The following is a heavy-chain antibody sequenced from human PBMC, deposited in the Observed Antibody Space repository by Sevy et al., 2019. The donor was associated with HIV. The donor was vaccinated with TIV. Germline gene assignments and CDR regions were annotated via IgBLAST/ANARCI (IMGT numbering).Heavy chain of an antibody. CDR2: ISKSGSTI. V-gene: IGHV3-48*03. D-gene: IGHD3-22*01. Sequence: GGSLRLSCSASGFTFSSYEMNWVRQAPGKGLEWVSYISKSGSTIYYGDSVKGRFTISRDNAKNSLYLQMNSLRAEDTAVYYCARDTYYYDGRAFDPGYGMDVWGQGTTVTVSS. CDR3: ARDTYYYDGRAFDPGYGMDV. CDR1: GFTFSSYE. J-gene: IGHJ6*02.